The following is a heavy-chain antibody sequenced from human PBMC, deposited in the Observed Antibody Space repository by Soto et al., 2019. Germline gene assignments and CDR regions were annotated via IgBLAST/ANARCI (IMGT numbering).Heavy chain of an antibody. CDR2: IKSKIDGETT. CDR3: TTEGNENRGYYVCYSEH. V-gene: IGHV3-15*01. J-gene: IGHJ4*02. Sequence: PGGSLRLSCAASGFTFRNAWMIWVRQVPGKGLEWVGRIKSKIDGETTDYASHVKGRFTISRADSKNTLFLQMNSLRPEDTALYYCTTEGNENRGYYVCYSEHWGQGTQVTVSS. D-gene: IGHD3-10*02. CDR1: GFTFRNAW.